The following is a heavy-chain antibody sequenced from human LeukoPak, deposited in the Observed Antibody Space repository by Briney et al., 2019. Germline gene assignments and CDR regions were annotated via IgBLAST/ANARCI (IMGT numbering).Heavy chain of an antibody. CDR3: ARVGRDDILTGYSDYDYVWGSSLPTFFDY. J-gene: IGHJ4*02. V-gene: IGHV1-69*13. CDR1: GGTFSSYA. CDR2: IIPIFGTA. D-gene: IGHD3-16*01. Sequence: RASVKVSCKASGGTFSSYAISWVRQAPGQGLEWMGGIIPIFGTANYAQKFRGRVTITADESTSTVYMELSSLRSEDTAVYYCARVGRDDILTGYSDYDYVWGSSLPTFFDYWGQGTLVTVSS.